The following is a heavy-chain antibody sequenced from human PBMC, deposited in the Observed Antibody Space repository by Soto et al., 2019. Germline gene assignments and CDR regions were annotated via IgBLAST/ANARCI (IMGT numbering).Heavy chain of an antibody. CDR1: GYASLSYA. D-gene: IGHD3-10*01. Sequence: QVQLVQSGPEMMQPGASVKVSCKASGYASLSYAMHWVRQVHGQVYEWLGWINAGVDGTMYSERFQGRSRISRDTSGNTVYMELNALTSEGTALYYCAREVPGVTSFDYWGQGTLVIVSS. J-gene: IGHJ4*02. CDR2: INAGVDGT. CDR3: AREVPGVTSFDY. V-gene: IGHV1-3*01.